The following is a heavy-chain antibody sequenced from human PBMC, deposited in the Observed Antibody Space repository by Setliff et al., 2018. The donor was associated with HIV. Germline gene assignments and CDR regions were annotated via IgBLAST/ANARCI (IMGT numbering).Heavy chain of an antibody. D-gene: IGHD6-13*01. CDR2: TSGNGGST. Sequence: PWGSLSLSCKASGFTFSSYAMSWVRQAPGKGLEWVSATSGNGGSTYSADSVKGRFTISRDNAKNSLYLQINSLRAEDTAVYYCARDRYSSSWLDYWGQGKLVTVSS. V-gene: IGHV3-23*01. CDR1: GFTFSSYA. J-gene: IGHJ4*02. CDR3: ARDRYSSSWLDY.